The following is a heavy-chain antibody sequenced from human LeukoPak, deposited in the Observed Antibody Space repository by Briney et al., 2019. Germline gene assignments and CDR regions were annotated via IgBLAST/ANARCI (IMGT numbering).Heavy chain of an antibody. D-gene: IGHD1-26*01. CDR3: TRESGAFSPFGF. CDR2: VHLSGAS. V-gene: IGHV4-34*01. CDR1: GGSFSGHY. J-gene: IGHJ4*02. Sequence: SETLSLTCAVYGGSFSGHYWSWIRQPPGKGLEWIGEVHLSGASNYNPSLKSRVNMSIDKSKNQLSLELTSVTAADTAIYYCTRESGAFSPFGFWGQGTLVTVSS.